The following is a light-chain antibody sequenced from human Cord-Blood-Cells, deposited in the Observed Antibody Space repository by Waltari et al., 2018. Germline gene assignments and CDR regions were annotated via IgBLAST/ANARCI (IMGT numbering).Light chain of an antibody. V-gene: IGKV1-39*01. CDR1: QSISSY. Sequence: DIQMTQSPSSLSASVGDRVTITCRASQSISSYLNWYQQKPGKAPKLLIYAASSLQSGVPSRFSGSGSCTDFTLTISSLQPEDFATYYCQQSYSTPRLTFGPGTKVDIK. CDR3: QQSYSTPRLT. CDR2: AAS. J-gene: IGKJ3*01.